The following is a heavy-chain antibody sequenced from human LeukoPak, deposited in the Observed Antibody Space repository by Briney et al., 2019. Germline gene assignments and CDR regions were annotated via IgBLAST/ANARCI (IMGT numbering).Heavy chain of an antibody. CDR3: ARKYCSTTSCLFDN. V-gene: IGHV3-20*04. CDR1: GFTFEDFG. CDR2: IHWNGKRP. Sequence: GGSLRLSCSASGFTFEDFGMSWVRQAPGKGLEWVSSIHWNGKRPVFADSVKGRFTISRDNAKNSLYLQMNSLRAEDTAVYYCARKYCSTTSCLFDNWGQGTLVTVSS. J-gene: IGHJ4*02. D-gene: IGHD2-2*01.